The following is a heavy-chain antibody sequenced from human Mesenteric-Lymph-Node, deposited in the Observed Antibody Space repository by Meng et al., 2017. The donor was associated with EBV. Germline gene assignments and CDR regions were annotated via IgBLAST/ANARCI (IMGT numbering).Heavy chain of an antibody. CDR1: GYTFTSYD. D-gene: IGHD5-24*01. Sequence: QVQLVQSGGEVKKPGASVKVSCKASGYTFTSYDINWVRQATGQGLEWMGWMNPNSGATGSTQKFQGRVTMTRNTSISTAYMELNSLTSEDTAVYYCSRDSIYNGQDSWGQGTLVTVSS. J-gene: IGHJ4*02. CDR2: MNPNSGAT. V-gene: IGHV1-8*01. CDR3: SRDSIYNGQDS.